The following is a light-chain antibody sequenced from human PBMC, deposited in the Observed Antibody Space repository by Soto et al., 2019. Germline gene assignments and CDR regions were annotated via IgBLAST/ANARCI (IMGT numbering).Light chain of an antibody. Sequence: DIQMTQSPSTLAASFGDRVPITCRASQTVGTWFAWYQQKPGKAPKLLIYDAPSLQSGVPSRLSGSGSGTEFTLTISSLQPDDYATYYCQQYKTRRTFGQGTKVDIK. V-gene: IGKV1-5*01. CDR3: QQYKTRRT. CDR2: DAP. CDR1: QTVGTW. J-gene: IGKJ1*01.